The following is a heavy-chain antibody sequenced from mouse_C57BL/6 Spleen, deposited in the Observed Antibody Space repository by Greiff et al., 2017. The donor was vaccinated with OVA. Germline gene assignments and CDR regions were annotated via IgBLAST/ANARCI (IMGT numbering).Heavy chain of an antibody. CDR1: GYTFTSYW. J-gene: IGHJ4*01. V-gene: IGHV1-55*01. D-gene: IGHD2-3*01. CDR2: IYPGSGST. CDR3: ARGGIYDGYPYAMDY. Sequence: QVQLQQSGAELVKPGASVKMSCKASGYTFTSYWITWVKQRPGQGLEWIGDIYPGSGSTNYNEKFKSKATLTVDTSSSTAYMQLSSLTSEDSAVYYCARGGIYDGYPYAMDYWGQGTSVTVSS.